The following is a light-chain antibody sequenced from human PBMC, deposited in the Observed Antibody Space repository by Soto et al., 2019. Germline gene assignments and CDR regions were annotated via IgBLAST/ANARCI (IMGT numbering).Light chain of an antibody. CDR2: GAS. CDR1: QSVSSN. CDR3: QQYNNWPPWT. Sequence: EILMTQSPATLSVSPGERATLSCRASQSVSSNLAWYQQKPGQAPRLLIYGASTRATGIPARFSGSGSGTEFTLTISSLQSEDFAVYYCQQYNNWPPWTFGQGTMVEIK. V-gene: IGKV3-15*01. J-gene: IGKJ1*01.